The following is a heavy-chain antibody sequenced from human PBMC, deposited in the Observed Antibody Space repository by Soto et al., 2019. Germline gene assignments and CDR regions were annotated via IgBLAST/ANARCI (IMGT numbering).Heavy chain of an antibody. CDR1: GGSICSSSDY. Sequence: SETLSLTCTVSGGSICSSSDYWGWIRQPPGKGLEWIGSIYYSGSTYYNPSLKSRVTISVDTSKNQFSLKLSSVTAADTAVYYCARRGSSSWYGYWGQGTLVTVSS. J-gene: IGHJ4*02. V-gene: IGHV4-39*01. D-gene: IGHD6-13*01. CDR2: IYYSGST. CDR3: ARRGSSSWYGY.